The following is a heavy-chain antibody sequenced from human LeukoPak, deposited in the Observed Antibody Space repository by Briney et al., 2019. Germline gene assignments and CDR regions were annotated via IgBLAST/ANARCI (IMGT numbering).Heavy chain of an antibody. CDR2: ISAYNGNT. CDR1: GYTFTSYG. D-gene: IGHD3-3*01. CDR3: ARLRFLEWLLWYFDY. Sequence: ASVKVSCKASGYTFTSYGISWVRQAPGQGLEWMGWISAYNGNTNYAQKLQGRVTMTTDTSTSTAYMELRSLRSDDTAVYYCARLRFLEWLLWYFDYWGQGTLVTVSS. V-gene: IGHV1-18*01. J-gene: IGHJ4*02.